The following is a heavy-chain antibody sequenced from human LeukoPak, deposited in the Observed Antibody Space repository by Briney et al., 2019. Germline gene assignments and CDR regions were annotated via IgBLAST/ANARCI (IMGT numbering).Heavy chain of an antibody. CDR2: IYTSGST. V-gene: IGHV4-4*07. Sequence: SETLSLTCTVSGGSISSYYWSWIRQPAGKGLEWIGRIYTSGSTNYNPSLKSRVTMSVDTSNKQLSLKLTSLTAADTAMYYCARGVFGQNWIDPWGQGTLVIVSS. CDR1: GGSISSYY. CDR3: ARGVFGQNWIDP. J-gene: IGHJ5*02. D-gene: IGHD3-16*02.